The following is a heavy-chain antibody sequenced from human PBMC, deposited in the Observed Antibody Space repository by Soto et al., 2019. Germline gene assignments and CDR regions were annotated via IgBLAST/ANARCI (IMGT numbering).Heavy chain of an antibody. V-gene: IGHV3-11*01. Sequence: GGSLRLSCAASGFTFSDFYMNWMRQAPGKGLEWVSYISSGSSTIHYADSVKGRFTISRDNAKNSLYLQMNSLRVEDTAVYYCARSSRSWIGLFDYWGQGTLVTVSS. CDR2: ISSGSSTI. CDR1: GFTFSDFY. D-gene: IGHD6-6*01. CDR3: ARSSRSWIGLFDY. J-gene: IGHJ4*02.